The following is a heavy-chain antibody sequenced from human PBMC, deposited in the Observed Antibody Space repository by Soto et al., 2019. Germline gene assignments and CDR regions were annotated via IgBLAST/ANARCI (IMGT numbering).Heavy chain of an antibody. V-gene: IGHV3-23*01. J-gene: IGHJ6*02. CDR3: VRDIVVARDYYYGMDV. CDR1: GFTFSSYA. CDR2: ISGSGGST. Sequence: GGSLRLSCAASGFTFSSYAMSWVRQAPGKGLEWVSAISGSGGSTYYADSVKGRFTISRDNSKNTLYLQMNSLRAEDTAVYYCVRDIVVARDYYYGMDVWGQGTTVTVSS. D-gene: IGHD5-12*01.